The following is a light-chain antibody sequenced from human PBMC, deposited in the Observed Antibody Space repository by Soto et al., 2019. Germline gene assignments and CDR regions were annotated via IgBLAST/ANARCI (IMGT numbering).Light chain of an antibody. Sequence: ESMLTQSPGTLYLSPGERATLSCRASRSVSSRYISWYQQKPGQAPRLLMYGASIRATGIPARFSGSGSGTDFTLTISILEAEDFAVYYCQQFGDSPPAFTFGQGTKLEI. J-gene: IGKJ2*01. CDR2: GAS. CDR3: QQFGDSPPAFT. V-gene: IGKV3-20*01. CDR1: RSVSSRY.